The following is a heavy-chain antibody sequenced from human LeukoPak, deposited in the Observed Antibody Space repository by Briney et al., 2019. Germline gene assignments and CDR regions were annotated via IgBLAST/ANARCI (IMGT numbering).Heavy chain of an antibody. CDR2: IYHSGST. V-gene: IGHV4-30-2*01. CDR1: GGSISSGGYS. Sequence: PSETLSLTCAVSGGSISSGGYSWSWIRQPPGKGLEWIGYIYHSGSTYYNPSLKSRVTISVDRSKNQFSLKLSSVTAADTAVYYCARLNCGGDCYPLNWGQGTLVTVSS. CDR3: ARLNCGGDCYPLN. D-gene: IGHD2-21*02. J-gene: IGHJ4*02.